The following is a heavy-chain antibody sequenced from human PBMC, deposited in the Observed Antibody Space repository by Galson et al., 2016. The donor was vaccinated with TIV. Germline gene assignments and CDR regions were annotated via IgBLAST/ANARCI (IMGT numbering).Heavy chain of an antibody. CDR3: AKDEYCSFDS. J-gene: IGHJ4*02. D-gene: IGHD2-21*02. V-gene: IGHV3-7*01. CDR2: RKGDGGVT. Sequence: YLRLSCAAPGFRFSAYWMNWVRPAPREGLLFVPKRKGDGGVTDYEDSVKGRCIVSSDNAKNSVFLQMNSLRAEDTAVYYCAKDEYCSFDSWGQGTLVTVSS. CDR1: GFRFSAYW.